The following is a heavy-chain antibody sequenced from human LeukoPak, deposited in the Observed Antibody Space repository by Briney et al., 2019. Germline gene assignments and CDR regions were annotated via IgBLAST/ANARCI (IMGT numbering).Heavy chain of an antibody. CDR2: INPNSGGT. J-gene: IGHJ6*04. V-gene: IGHV1-2*02. Sequence: ASVKVSCKASGYTFTGYYMHWVRQAPAQGLEWMGWINPNSGGTNYAQKFQGRVTMTRDTSISTAYMELSSLRSEDTAVYYCARGGYSSSFRVDVWGKGTTVTVSS. D-gene: IGHD6-6*01. CDR1: GYTFTGYY. CDR3: ARGGYSSSFRVDV.